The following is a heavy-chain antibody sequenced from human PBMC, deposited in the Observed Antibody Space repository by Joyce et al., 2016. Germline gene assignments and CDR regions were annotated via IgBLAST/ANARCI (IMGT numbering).Heavy chain of an antibody. V-gene: IGHV4-34*01. D-gene: IGHD3-10*01. CDR2: VNDSART. CDR1: GGSLSGYY. J-gene: IGHJ1*01. CDR3: ARARRGIILARGEMGEYLQH. Sequence: QVQLQEWGAGLLKPSETLSLTCAVYGGSLSGYYWSWIRKAPGMGLEWIGEVNDSARTSYKPSLKSRATTSMDTSKNQFSLRLTTVTAADTAVYFCARARRGIILARGEMGEYLQHWGRGTVVIVSS.